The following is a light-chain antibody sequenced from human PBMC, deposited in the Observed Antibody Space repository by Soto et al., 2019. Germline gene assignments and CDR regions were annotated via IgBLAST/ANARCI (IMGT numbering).Light chain of an antibody. CDR1: QSLSGNY. V-gene: IGKV3-20*01. CDR2: GAS. Sequence: EIVLTQSPGTLSLSPGERATLSCRASQSLSGNYLAWYQQKPGQAPGLLIYGASGRATGIPGRFSGSGSETDFTLTISRLEPEDFAVYYCQHDTNSPLPSGGGTEVNIK. CDR3: QHDTNSPLP. J-gene: IGKJ4*01.